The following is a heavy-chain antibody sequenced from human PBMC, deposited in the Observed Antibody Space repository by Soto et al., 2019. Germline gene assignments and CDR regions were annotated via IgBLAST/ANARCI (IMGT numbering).Heavy chain of an antibody. J-gene: IGHJ3*02. D-gene: IGHD6-25*01. V-gene: IGHV1-18*04. CDR3: ASGRSGSWFDALDI. CDR1: GYTFTSHG. CDR2: ISGDNVNT. Sequence: VASVKVSCKASGYTFTSHGINWVRQAPGQGLEWMAWISGDNVNTNYAQKLQGRVTLTTDTSTNTAYMEMTDLRADDTAVYYCASGRSGSWFDALDIWGQGTMVTVSS.